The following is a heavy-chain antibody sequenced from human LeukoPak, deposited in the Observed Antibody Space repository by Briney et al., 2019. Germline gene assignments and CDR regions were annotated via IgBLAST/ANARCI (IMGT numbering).Heavy chain of an antibody. CDR2: IKQDGSEK. Sequence: GGSLRLSCAASEFTLSSYWVSWVRQAPGKGLEWVANIKQDGSEKYCLDSVKGRFTISRDNAKNSLFLQMNSLRVEDTAVYYCAGGGRGYSGSYFSTYWGQGTLVTVSS. V-gene: IGHV3-7*03. CDR3: AGGGRGYSGSYFSTY. D-gene: IGHD1-26*01. CDR1: EFTLSSYW. J-gene: IGHJ4*02.